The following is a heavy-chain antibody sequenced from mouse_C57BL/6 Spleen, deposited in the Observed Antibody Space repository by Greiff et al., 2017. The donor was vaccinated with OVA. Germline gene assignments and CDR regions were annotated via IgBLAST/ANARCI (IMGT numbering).Heavy chain of an antibody. D-gene: IGHD2-2*01. CDR3: TRGGYDGYYFDY. J-gene: IGHJ2*01. Sequence: GMLVESGEGLVKPGGSLKLSCAASGFTFSSYAMSWVRQTPEKRLEWVAYISSGGDYIYYADTVKGRLTISRDNARNTLYLKMSSLKSEDTAMYYCTRGGYDGYYFDYWGQGTTLTVSS. CDR1: GFTFSSYA. CDR2: ISSGGDYI. V-gene: IGHV5S21*01.